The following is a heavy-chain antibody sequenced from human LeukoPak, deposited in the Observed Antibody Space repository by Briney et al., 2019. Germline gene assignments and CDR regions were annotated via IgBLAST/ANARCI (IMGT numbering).Heavy chain of an antibody. CDR3: ARAPHYYDFWSGYFFRRPDNDAFDI. J-gene: IGHJ3*02. Sequence: GASVKVSCKASGGTFSSYAISWVRQAPGQGLEWMGRIIPILGIANYAQKFQGRVTITADKSTSTAYMELRSLRSDDTAVYYCARAPHYYDFWSGYFFRRPDNDAFDIWGQGTMVTVSS. CDR2: IIPILGIA. D-gene: IGHD3-3*01. V-gene: IGHV1-69*04. CDR1: GGTFSSYA.